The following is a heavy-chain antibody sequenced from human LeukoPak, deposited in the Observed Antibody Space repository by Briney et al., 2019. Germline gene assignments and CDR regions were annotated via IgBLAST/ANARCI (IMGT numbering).Heavy chain of an antibody. CDR3: ASVPHGDYAVDY. V-gene: IGHV3-30*03. Sequence: GRSLRLSCAASGFTFSSYGMHWVRQAPGKGLEWVAVISYDGSNKYYADSVKARFTISRDNSKNTLYLQMSSLRAEDTAVYYCASVPHGDYAVDYWGQGTLVSVSS. CDR2: ISYDGSNK. CDR1: GFTFSSYG. D-gene: IGHD4-17*01. J-gene: IGHJ4*02.